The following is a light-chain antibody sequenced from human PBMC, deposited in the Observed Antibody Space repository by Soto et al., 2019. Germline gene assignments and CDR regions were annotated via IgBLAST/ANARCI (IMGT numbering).Light chain of an antibody. CDR1: QTISSW. V-gene: IGKV1-5*03. CDR3: QHYNSYSEA. Sequence: DITMTQSPSTLSGSVGDRVTITCRASQTISSWLAWYQQKQGKAPKLLIYKASTLKSGVPSRFSGSGSGTEFTLTISSLQPDDFATYYCQHYNSYSEAFGQGTKVELK. CDR2: KAS. J-gene: IGKJ1*01.